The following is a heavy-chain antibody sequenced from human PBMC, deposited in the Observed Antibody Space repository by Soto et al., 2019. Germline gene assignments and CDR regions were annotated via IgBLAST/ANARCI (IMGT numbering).Heavy chain of an antibody. D-gene: IGHD3-10*01. CDR3: ARDHAGDIWFGELSGYYYGMDV. Sequence: SVKVSCKASGGTFSSYAISWVRQAPGQGLEWMGGIIPIFGTANYAQKFQGRVTITADESTSTAYMELSSLRSEDTAVYYCARDHAGDIWFGELSGYYYGMDVWGQGTTVTVS. CDR2: IIPIFGTA. V-gene: IGHV1-69*13. J-gene: IGHJ6*02. CDR1: GGTFSSYA.